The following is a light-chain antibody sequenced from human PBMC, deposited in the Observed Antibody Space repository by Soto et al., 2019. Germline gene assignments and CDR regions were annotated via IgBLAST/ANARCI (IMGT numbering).Light chain of an antibody. CDR3: QKYDRAPYT. V-gene: IGKV1-27*01. CDR1: QGIRNS. Sequence: DIQMTQSPSSLSASAGDRVTIICRASQGIRNSLAWYQHKPGKVPKLLIYGASTLQSGVPSRFSGSGSGTDFTLTINSLQPEDVATYYCQKYDRAPYTFGQGTKLEMK. CDR2: GAS. J-gene: IGKJ2*01.